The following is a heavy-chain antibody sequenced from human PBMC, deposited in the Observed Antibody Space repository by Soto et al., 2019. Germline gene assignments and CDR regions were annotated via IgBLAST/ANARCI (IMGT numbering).Heavy chain of an antibody. Sequence: QVQLQESGPGLVKPSETLSLTCTVSGGSITSYYWSWIRQPPGKGLEWIGYIHNSGSTSYNPSLQRRVTIAADVSKNQFSLDLRSVTAADTAVYYCARRWSGTDYWGHGTLVTVSP. D-gene: IGHD3-10*01. V-gene: IGHV4-59*01. J-gene: IGHJ4*01. CDR3: ARRWSGTDY. CDR1: GGSITSYY. CDR2: IHNSGST.